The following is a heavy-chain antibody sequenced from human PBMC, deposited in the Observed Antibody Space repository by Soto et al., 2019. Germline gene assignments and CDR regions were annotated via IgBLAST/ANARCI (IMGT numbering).Heavy chain of an antibody. CDR1: GFTFSSYA. Sequence: GGSLRLSCAASGFTFSSYAMHWVRQAPGKGLEWVAVISYDGSNKYYADSVKGRFTISRDNSKNTLYLQMNSLRAEDTAVYYCAKGPRLVPAAMYGMDVWGQGTTVTVSS. CDR2: ISYDGSNK. CDR3: AKGPRLVPAAMYGMDV. J-gene: IGHJ6*02. V-gene: IGHV3-30-3*01. D-gene: IGHD2-2*01.